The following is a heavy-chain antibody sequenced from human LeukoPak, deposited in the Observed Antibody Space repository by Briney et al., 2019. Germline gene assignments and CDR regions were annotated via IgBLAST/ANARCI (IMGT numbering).Heavy chain of an antibody. J-gene: IGHJ6*02. CDR2: IYYSGST. Sequence: SETLSLTCTVSGGSISSYYWSWIRQPPGKGLEWIGYIYYSGSTNYNPSLKSRVTISVDTSKNQFSLKLSSVTAADTAVYYCARMGRNWESGYAMDFWGQGTTVTVSS. CDR3: ARMGRNWESGYAMDF. D-gene: IGHD7-27*01. CDR1: GGSISSYY. V-gene: IGHV4-59*01.